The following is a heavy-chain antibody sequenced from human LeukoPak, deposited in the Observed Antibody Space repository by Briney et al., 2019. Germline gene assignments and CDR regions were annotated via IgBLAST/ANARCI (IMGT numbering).Heavy chain of an antibody. J-gene: IGHJ4*02. CDR3: ARGASVDTAMVSY. CDR2: ISYAGST. Sequence: SETLSLTCTVSGASISSTGSYWAWIRQPPGKGLDWIGTISYAGSTNYNPSLNTRVTISTDTSNNQFSLKLSSVTAADTAVYYCARGASVDTAMVSYWGQGTLVTVSS. CDR1: GASISSTGSY. V-gene: IGHV4-39*07. D-gene: IGHD5-18*01.